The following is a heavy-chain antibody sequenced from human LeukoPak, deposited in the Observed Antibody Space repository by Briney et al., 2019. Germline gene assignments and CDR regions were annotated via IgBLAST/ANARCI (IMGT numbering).Heavy chain of an antibody. CDR1: GYTFTSYG. J-gene: IGHJ4*02. CDR2: ISAYNGNT. V-gene: IGHV1-18*01. Sequence: VASVKVSCKASGYTFTSYGISWVRQAPGQGLEWMGWISAYNGNTNYAQKLQGGVTMTTDTSTSTAYMELRSLRSDDTAVYYCARFLVTMVRGVSNNFDYWGQGTLVTVSS. CDR3: ARFLVTMVRGVSNNFDY. D-gene: IGHD3-10*01.